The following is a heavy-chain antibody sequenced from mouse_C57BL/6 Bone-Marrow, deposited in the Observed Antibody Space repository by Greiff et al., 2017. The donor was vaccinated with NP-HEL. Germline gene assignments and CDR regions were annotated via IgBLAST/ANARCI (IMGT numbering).Heavy chain of an antibody. V-gene: IGHV1-81*01. Sequence: QVQLQQSGAELARPGASVKLSCKASGYTFTSYGISWVKQRTGQGLEWIGEIYPRSGNTYYNEKFTGKATLTADKSSSTAYMELRSLTSEDSAVYFCASGGLRPLYYAMDYWGQGTSVTVSS. CDR2: IYPRSGNT. CDR3: ASGGLRPLYYAMDY. D-gene: IGHD2-4*01. J-gene: IGHJ4*01. CDR1: GYTFTSYG.